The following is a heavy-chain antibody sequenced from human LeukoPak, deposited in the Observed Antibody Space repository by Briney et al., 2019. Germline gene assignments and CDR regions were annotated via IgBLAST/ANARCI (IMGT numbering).Heavy chain of an antibody. CDR2: ISSSGSTI. CDR1: GFTFSDYY. J-gene: IGHJ3*02. CDR3: AREYNCGGDCMTFDI. Sequence: PGGSLRLSCAASGFTFSDYYMSWIRQAPGKGLEWVSYISSSGSTIYYADSVKGRLTISRDKAKNSLYLQMNSLRAEDAAVYYCAREYNCGGDCMTFDIWGQGTMVTVSS. V-gene: IGHV3-11*01. D-gene: IGHD2-21*02.